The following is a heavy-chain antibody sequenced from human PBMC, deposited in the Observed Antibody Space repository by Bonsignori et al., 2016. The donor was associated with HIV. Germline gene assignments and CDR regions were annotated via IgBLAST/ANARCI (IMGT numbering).Heavy chain of an antibody. J-gene: IGHJ4*02. CDR1: GYIFTNYY. CDR3: ARALSAMYYVQAY. D-gene: IGHD3-10*02. CDR2: INPNSGGT. Sequence: ASVKVSCKASGYIFTNYYIHWVRQAPGQGLEWMGWINPNSGGTNYAQRFQGRVTMTGDTSISTAYMELSSLTSDDTAVYYCARALSAMYYVQAYWGQGTLVTVSS. V-gene: IGHV1-2*02.